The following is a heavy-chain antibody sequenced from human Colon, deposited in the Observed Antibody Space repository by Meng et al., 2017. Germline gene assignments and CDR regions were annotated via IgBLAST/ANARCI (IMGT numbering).Heavy chain of an antibody. CDR3: ARRLLTAMAAFDY. D-gene: IGHD5-18*01. CDR2: IYYSGST. V-gene: IGHV4-39*01. CDR1: GGSISSSSYY. J-gene: IGHJ4*02. Sequence: QLQLQESGPGLVKPSETLSLTCTVSGGSISSSSYYWGWIRQPPGKGLEWIGSIYYSGSTYYNPSLKSRVTISVDTSKNQFSLKLSSVTAADTAVYYCARRLLTAMAAFDYWGQGTLVTVSS.